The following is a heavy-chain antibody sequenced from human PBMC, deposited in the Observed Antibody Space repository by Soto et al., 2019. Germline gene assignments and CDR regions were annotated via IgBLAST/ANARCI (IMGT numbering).Heavy chain of an antibody. Sequence: PSEPLSLTFTVSGASVTSGSCYWSWIRQPPGKTLEWIGYIYYSGAANYNPSLDSRVTISLDKSNNQFSLKLTSVTAADTAVYFWARDGRYGIPTDIDQWGTGDLVTV. J-gene: IGHJ5*02. CDR1: GASVTSGSCY. CDR2: IYYSGAA. D-gene: IGHD2-8*01. V-gene: IGHV4-61*01. CDR3: ARDGRYGIPTDIDQ.